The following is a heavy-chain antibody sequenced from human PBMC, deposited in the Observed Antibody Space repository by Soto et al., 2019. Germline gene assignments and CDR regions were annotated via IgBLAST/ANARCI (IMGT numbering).Heavy chain of an antibody. CDR3: ARTSSPDVLRFLEWSENWFDP. Sequence: GESLKISCKGSGYSFTSYWIGWVRQMPGKGLEWMGIIYPGDSDTRYSPSFQGQVTISADKSISTAYLQWSSLKASDTAMYYCARTSSPDVLRFLEWSENWFDPWGQGTLVTVSS. V-gene: IGHV5-51*01. CDR1: GYSFTSYW. J-gene: IGHJ5*02. D-gene: IGHD3-3*01. CDR2: IYPGDSDT.